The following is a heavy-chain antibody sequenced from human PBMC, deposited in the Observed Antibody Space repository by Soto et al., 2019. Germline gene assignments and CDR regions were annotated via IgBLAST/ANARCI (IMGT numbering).Heavy chain of an antibody. CDR2: ISAYNGNT. J-gene: IGHJ4*02. D-gene: IGHD2-15*01. CDR3: ARHPFDLDCSGGSCYFVN. CDR1: GYTFTSYG. Sequence: ASVKVSCKASGYTFTSYGISWVRQAPGQGLEWMGWISAYNGNTNYAQKLQGRVTMTTDTSKNQFSLKLSSVTAADTAVYYCARHPFDLDCSGGSCYFVNWGQGTLVTVSS. V-gene: IGHV1-18*01.